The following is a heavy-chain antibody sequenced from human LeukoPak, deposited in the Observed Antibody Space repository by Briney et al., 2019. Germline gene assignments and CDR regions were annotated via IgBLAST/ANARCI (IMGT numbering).Heavy chain of an antibody. CDR1: GFTFSSYA. Sequence: GGSLRLSCAASGFTFSSYAMSWVRQAPGKGLEWVSAISGSGGSTYYADSVKGRFTISRDNAKNSLYLQMNSLRAEDTAVYYCARDSGQLAHYYYYYMDVWGKGTTVTVSS. V-gene: IGHV3-23*01. CDR2: ISGSGGST. J-gene: IGHJ6*03. CDR3: ARDSGQLAHYYYYYMDV. D-gene: IGHD6-6*01.